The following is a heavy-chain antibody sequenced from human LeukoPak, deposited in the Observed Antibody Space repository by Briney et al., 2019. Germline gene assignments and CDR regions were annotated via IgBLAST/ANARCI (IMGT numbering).Heavy chain of an antibody. J-gene: IGHJ6*02. CDR1: GFTFSSYW. D-gene: IGHD1-26*01. V-gene: IGHV3-74*01. CDR3: ARRGIGYGMDV. Sequence: GRSLRLSCAASGFTFSSYWTHWVRQAPGKGLVWVSRINGDGTTTNYADSVKGRFTISRDNAKNTVHLQMNSLRAEDTAVYYCARRGIGYGMDVWGQGTTVTVSS. CDR2: INGDGTTT.